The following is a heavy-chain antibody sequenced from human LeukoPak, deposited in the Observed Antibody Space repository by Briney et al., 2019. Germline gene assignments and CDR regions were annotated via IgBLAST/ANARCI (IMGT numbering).Heavy chain of an antibody. Sequence: ASVKVSCKVSGYTLTELSMHWVRQAPGKGLEWMGGFDPEDGETIYAQKFQGRVTMTEDTSTDTAYMELSGLRSEDTAVYYCATSYSGSYQLENWFDPWGQGTLVTVSS. J-gene: IGHJ5*02. D-gene: IGHD1-26*01. CDR2: FDPEDGET. CDR3: ATSYSGSYQLENWFDP. CDR1: GYTLTELS. V-gene: IGHV1-24*01.